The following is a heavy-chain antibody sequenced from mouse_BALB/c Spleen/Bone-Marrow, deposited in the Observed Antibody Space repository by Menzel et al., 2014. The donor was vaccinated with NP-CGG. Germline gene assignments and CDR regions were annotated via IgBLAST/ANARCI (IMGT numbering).Heavy chain of an antibody. CDR2: IRLKSNNYAT. CDR3: TTGFAY. Sequence: EVQLVESGGGLVQPGGSMKLSCVASGFTFSNYWMNWVRQSPKKGLEWVAEIRLKSNNYATHYAESVKGRFTISRDDSKSSVYLQMNNLRAEDTGIYYCTTGFAYWGQGTLVTVSA. J-gene: IGHJ3*01. V-gene: IGHV6-6*02. CDR1: GFTFSNYW.